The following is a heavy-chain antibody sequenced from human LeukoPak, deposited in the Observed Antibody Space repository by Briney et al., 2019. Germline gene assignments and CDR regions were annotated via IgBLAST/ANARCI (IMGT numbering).Heavy chain of an antibody. V-gene: IGHV3-21*01. CDR2: ISSTSNYI. CDR3: AKDKWERTFDY. Sequence: PGGSLRLSCAASGFTFSTYAISWVRQAPGKGLEWVSCISSTSNYIFYADSVRGRFTISRDNAKNALYLQMNSLRAEDTAVYYCAKDKWERTFDYWGQGTLVTVSS. D-gene: IGHD1-26*01. J-gene: IGHJ4*02. CDR1: GFTFSTYA.